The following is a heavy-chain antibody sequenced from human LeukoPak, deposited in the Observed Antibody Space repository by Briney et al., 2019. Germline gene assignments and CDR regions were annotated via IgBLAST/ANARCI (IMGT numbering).Heavy chain of an antibody. D-gene: IGHD3-10*01. CDR3: ARGGYYGSGNDFRFDP. Sequence: PSETLSLTCAVYGGSFSGYYWTWIRQSPEKGLEWIGEINHSGSSEFNPSFKSRVTISVDTSKNQFSLKLSSVTAADTAVYYCARGGYYGSGNDFRFDPWGQGTLVTVSS. CDR2: INHSGSS. V-gene: IGHV4-34*01. CDR1: GGSFSGYY. J-gene: IGHJ5*02.